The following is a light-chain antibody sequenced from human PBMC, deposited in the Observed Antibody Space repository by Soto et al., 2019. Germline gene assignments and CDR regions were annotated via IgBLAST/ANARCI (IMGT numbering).Light chain of an antibody. J-gene: IGKJ3*01. CDR3: QQRSNWPLKFT. V-gene: IGKV3-11*01. CDR1: QSVSSY. Sequence: EIVLTQSPATLSLSPGERATLSCRASQSVSSYLAWYQQKPGQAPRLLIYDASNRATGIPARFSGSGSGTHFTLTISNLEPEDFAVYYSQQRSNWPLKFTFRPGPKVDIK. CDR2: DAS.